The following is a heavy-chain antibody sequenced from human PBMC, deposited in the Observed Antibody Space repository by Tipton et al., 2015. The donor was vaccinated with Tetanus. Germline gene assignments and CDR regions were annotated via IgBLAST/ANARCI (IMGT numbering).Heavy chain of an antibody. V-gene: IGHV4-59*13. CDR2: VHYTGKD. J-gene: IGHJ3*02. CDR1: GGSITSYY. D-gene: IGHD1/OR15-1a*01. CDR3: ARIGWPEHNKPGFEI. Sequence: TLSLTCNVSGGSITSYYWSWIRQRPGRGLEWVGYVHYTGKDNYSPSLRSRVTLSVDTSKNQFSLQMKSVTAADTAVYYCARIGWPEHNKPGFEIWGQGTMVTVS.